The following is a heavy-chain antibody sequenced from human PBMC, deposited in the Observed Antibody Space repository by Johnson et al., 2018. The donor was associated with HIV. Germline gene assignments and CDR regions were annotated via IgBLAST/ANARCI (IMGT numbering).Heavy chain of an antibody. Sequence: VQLVESGGGVVQPGGSLRLSCAASGFTFSSYGMSWVRQAPGKGLEWVSGITGTGGSTYYADSVKGRFTISRDNSKNTVFLQMNSLRAEDTAVYYCARDKVGVSAFDIWGQGTMVTVSS. CDR2: ITGTGGST. J-gene: IGHJ3*02. CDR3: ARDKVGVSAFDI. V-gene: IGHV3-23*04. CDR1: GFTFSSYG. D-gene: IGHD3-16*01.